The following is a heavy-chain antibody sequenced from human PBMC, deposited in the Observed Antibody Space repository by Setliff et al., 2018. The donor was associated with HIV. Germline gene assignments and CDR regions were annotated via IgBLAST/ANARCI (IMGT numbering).Heavy chain of an antibody. J-gene: IGHJ4*02. CDR2: INPNSGGT. CDR3: ARGMDYYDTSGYYQYYFDY. CDR1: GYSFTDYY. D-gene: IGHD3-22*01. Sequence: GASVKVSCKASGYSFTDYYMHWVRQAPGQGLEWMGWINPNSGGTNYAQKFQGRVTMTRDTSISTAYMELSRLRSDDTAVYYCARGMDYYDTSGYYQYYFDYWGQGTLVTVSS. V-gene: IGHV1-2*02.